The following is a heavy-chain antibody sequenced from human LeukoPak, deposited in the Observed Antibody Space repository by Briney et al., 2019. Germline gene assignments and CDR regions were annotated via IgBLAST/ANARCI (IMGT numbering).Heavy chain of an antibody. V-gene: IGHV4-34*01. D-gene: IGHD2-15*01. CDR1: GGSFSGYY. Sequence: SETLSLTCAVYGGSFSGYYWSWIRQPPGKGLEWIGETNHSGSTNYNPSLKSRVTISVDTSKNQFSLKLSSVTAADTAVYYCARLKEAVAGDYWGQGTLVTVSS. J-gene: IGHJ4*02. CDR3: ARLKEAVAGDY. CDR2: TNHSGST.